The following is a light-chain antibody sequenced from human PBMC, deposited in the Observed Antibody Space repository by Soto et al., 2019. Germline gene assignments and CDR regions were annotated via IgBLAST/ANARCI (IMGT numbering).Light chain of an antibody. CDR1: QSVSANY. CDR2: GAS. V-gene: IGKV3-20*01. Sequence: EVVLTQSPATLSLSPGERATLSCRANQSVSANYLAWYQQKPGQAPRLLIYGASSRATGIPDRFSGSGSGTDSTLTVSRLEPEDFAGFYCHQYGSSPFTFGPGTKVDIK. J-gene: IGKJ3*01. CDR3: HQYGSSPFT.